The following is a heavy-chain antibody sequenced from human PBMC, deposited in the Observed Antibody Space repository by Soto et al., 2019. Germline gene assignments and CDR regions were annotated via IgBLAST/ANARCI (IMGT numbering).Heavy chain of an antibody. V-gene: IGHV4-59*08. CDR1: GGSISSYY. CDR3: ARLWFGDKDY. Sequence: SETLSLTCTVSGGSISSYYWSWIRQPPGKGLEWIGYIYYSGSTNYNPSLKSRVTISVDTSKNQFSLKLSSVTAADTAVYYCARLWFGDKDYWGQGTLVTVSS. D-gene: IGHD3-10*01. CDR2: IYYSGST. J-gene: IGHJ4*02.